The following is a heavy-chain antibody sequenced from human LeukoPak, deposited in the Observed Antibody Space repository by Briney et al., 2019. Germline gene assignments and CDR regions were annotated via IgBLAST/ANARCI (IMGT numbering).Heavy chain of an antibody. Sequence: SVKVSCKASGYTFTSYGISWVRQAPGQGLEWMGRIIPILGIANYAQKFQGRVTITADKSTSTAYMELSSLRSEDTAVYYCAREDYYDSSGYSDYWGQGTLVTVSS. J-gene: IGHJ4*02. D-gene: IGHD3-22*01. CDR3: AREDYYDSSGYSDY. V-gene: IGHV1-69*04. CDR1: GYTFTSYG. CDR2: IIPILGIA.